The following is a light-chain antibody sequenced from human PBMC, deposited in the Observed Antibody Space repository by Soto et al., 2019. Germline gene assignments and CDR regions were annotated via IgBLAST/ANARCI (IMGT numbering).Light chain of an antibody. CDR2: GNN. Sequence: QLVLTQPPSVSGAPGQRVTISCTGSSSNIGAGYDVHWYQQLPGTAPKVLIYGNNNRPSGVPDRFSGSKSGTSASLAITGLQAEDEADYYCQSYDSSLSGSGIFGGGTQLTVL. CDR1: SSNIGAGYD. V-gene: IGLV1-40*01. CDR3: QSYDSSLSGSGI. J-gene: IGLJ2*01.